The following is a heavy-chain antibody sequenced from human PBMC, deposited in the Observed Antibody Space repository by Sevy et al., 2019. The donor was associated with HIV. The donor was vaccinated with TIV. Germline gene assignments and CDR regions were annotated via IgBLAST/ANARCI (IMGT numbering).Heavy chain of an antibody. CDR3: ARNLPDYYDSSGYSESLTVFDY. D-gene: IGHD3-22*01. CDR1: GGSISSYY. V-gene: IGHV4-59*13. J-gene: IGHJ4*02. Sequence: SETLSLTCTVSGGSISSYYWSWIRQPPGKVLEWIGYIYYSGSTNYNPSLKSRVTISVDTSKNQFSLKLSSVTAADTAVYYCARNLPDYYDSSGYSESLTVFDYWGQGTLVTVSS. CDR2: IYYSGST.